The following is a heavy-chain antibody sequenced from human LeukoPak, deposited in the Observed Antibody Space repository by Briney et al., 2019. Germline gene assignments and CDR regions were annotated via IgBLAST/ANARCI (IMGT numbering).Heavy chain of an antibody. CDR3: ARDHAMIVVVKTWFDP. D-gene: IGHD3-22*01. J-gene: IGHJ5*02. CDR1: GYSISSGYY. CDR2: IYHSGST. Sequence: PSETLSLTCAVSGYSISSGYYWGWIRQPPGKGLEWIGSIYHSGSTYYNPSLKSRVTISVVTSKNQFSLKLSSVTAADTAVYYCARDHAMIVVVKTWFDPWGQGTLVTVSS. V-gene: IGHV4-38-2*02.